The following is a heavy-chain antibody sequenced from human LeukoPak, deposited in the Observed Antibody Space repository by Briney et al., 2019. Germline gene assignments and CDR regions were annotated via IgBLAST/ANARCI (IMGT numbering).Heavy chain of an antibody. J-gene: IGHJ4*02. CDR1: GGSFSGYH. D-gene: IGHD5-12*01. V-gene: IGHV4-34*01. CDR2: INHSGST. Sequence: SETLSLTCAVYGGSFSGYHWSWIRQPPGKGLEWIGEINHSGSTNHNPSLKSRVTISVDTSKNQFSLKLSSVTAADTAVYYCARGGRWLQLPFDYWGQGTLVTVSS. CDR3: ARGGRWLQLPFDY.